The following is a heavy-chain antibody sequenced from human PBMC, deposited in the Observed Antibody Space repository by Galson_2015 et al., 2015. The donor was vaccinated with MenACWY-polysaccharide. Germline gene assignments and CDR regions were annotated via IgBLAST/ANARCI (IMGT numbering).Heavy chain of an antibody. J-gene: IGHJ4*02. CDR1: GLTFSSYA. V-gene: IGHV3-23*05. D-gene: IGHD3-10*01. CDR3: ASLTIA. CDR2: IHNTCNT. Sequence: SLRLSCAASGLTFSSYAMNWARQAPGKGLEWVSVIHNTCNTYYADSVKGRLTISRDNSKNTLYLQMNSLRAEDTAVYYCASLTIAWGQGTLVTVSS.